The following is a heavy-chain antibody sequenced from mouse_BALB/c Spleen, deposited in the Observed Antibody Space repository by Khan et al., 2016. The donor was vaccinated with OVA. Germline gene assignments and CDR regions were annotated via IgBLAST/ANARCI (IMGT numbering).Heavy chain of an antibody. CDR2: ISSDGDYT. D-gene: IGHD2-1*01. V-gene: IGHV5-9-3*01. CDR3: ARSPYGNFAY. Sequence: EVELVESGGGLVKSGGSLKLSCAASGFTFSTYAMSWVRQTPEKRLEWVATISSDGDYTYFPDNVTGRFTISRDNAKNTLCLQMTSLRSEDTAMYYCARSPYGNFAYWGQGTLVTVAA. J-gene: IGHJ3*01. CDR1: GFTFSTYA.